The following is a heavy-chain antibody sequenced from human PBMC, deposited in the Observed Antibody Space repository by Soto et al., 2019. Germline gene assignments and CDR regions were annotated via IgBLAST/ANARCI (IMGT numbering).Heavy chain of an antibody. Sequence: ETLSLTCTVSGDSVSSGSYYWSWIRQPPGKGLEWIGYVFYSGSTNYNPSLKSRVTISLDTSKNQFSLKLTSVTAADTAVYYCARVVNWAYYFDYWGQGTLVTVSS. J-gene: IGHJ4*02. CDR2: VFYSGST. D-gene: IGHD1-1*01. CDR3: ARVVNWAYYFDY. V-gene: IGHV4-61*01. CDR1: GDSVSSGSYY.